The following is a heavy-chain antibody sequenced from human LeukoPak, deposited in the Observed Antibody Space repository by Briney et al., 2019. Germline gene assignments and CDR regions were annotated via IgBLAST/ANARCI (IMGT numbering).Heavy chain of an antibody. V-gene: IGHV3-7*01. Sequence: GGSLRLSCAASGFTFSSYWMSWVRQAPGKGLEWVANIKQDGSEKYYVDSVKGRFTISRDNAKNSLYLQMNCLRAEDTAVYYCARVAMTDYYDSSGYYYWLYFDYWGQGTLVTVSS. CDR1: GFTFSSYW. J-gene: IGHJ4*02. D-gene: IGHD3-22*01. CDR2: IKQDGSEK. CDR3: ARVAMTDYYDSSGYYYWLYFDY.